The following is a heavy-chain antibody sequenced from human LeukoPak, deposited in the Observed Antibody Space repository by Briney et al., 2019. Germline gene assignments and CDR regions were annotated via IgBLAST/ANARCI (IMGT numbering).Heavy chain of an antibody. CDR2: ISGSGGRI. Sequence: GGSLRLSCAASGFTFSNYGMNWVRQAPGKGLEWVSAISGSGGRIYYADSVKGRFTISRDNSKTTLYLQMNSLRAEDTAVYYCAKEGPTGAGWYYYMDVWGKGTTVTISS. V-gene: IGHV3-23*01. D-gene: IGHD1-14*01. CDR3: AKEGPTGAGWYYYMDV. J-gene: IGHJ6*03. CDR1: GFTFSNYG.